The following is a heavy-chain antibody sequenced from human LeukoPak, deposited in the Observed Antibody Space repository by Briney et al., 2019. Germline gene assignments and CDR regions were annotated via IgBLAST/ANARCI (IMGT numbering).Heavy chain of an antibody. CDR2: IIPILGIA. Sequence: ASVKVSCKASGGTFSSYAISWVRPAPGQGLEWMGRIIPILGIANYAQKFQGRVTITADKSTSTAYMELSSLRSEDTAVYYCARDLDGAGLIGYWGQGTLVTVSS. J-gene: IGHJ4*02. CDR1: GGTFSSYA. V-gene: IGHV1-69*04. CDR3: ARDLDGAGLIGY. D-gene: IGHD6-19*01.